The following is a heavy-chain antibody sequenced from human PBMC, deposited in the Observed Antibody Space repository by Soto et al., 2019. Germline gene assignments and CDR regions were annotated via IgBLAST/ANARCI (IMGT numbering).Heavy chain of an antibody. V-gene: IGHV4-59*01. CDR3: ARDRVATFNNWFDP. Sequence: SETLSLTCTVSGGSISGYYWSWIRQPPGKGLEWIGYIYYSGSTNYNPSLKSRVTISVDTSKNQFSLKLSSVTAADTAVYYCARDRVATFNNWFDPWGQGTLVTVSS. CDR1: GGSISGYY. CDR2: IYYSGST. J-gene: IGHJ5*02. D-gene: IGHD5-12*01.